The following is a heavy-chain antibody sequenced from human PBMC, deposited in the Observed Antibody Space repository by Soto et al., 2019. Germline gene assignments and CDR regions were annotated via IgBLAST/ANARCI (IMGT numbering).Heavy chain of an antibody. D-gene: IGHD3-9*01. CDR3: ARLEGLATISYYFDF. J-gene: IGHJ4*02. CDR2: IYYRGNA. CDR1: GGTSRSGGYY. Sequence: TLETLSLPCTVSGGTSRSGGYYWSLIRQHPGKGLEWIGSIYYRGNAYYNPSLQTRVTISLDTSRNQFSLKLNSVTAADSAVYFCARLEGLATISYYFDFWGPGALVTVSS. V-gene: IGHV4-39*01.